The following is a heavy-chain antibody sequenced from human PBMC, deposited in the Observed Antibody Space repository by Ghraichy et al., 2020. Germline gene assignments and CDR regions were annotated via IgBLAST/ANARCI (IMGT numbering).Heavy chain of an antibody. CDR3: ARSNWGYSLNYAMDV. CDR1: GFTFDSYA. Sequence: GGSLRLSCAASGFTFDSYAMSWVRQAPGKGLEWVSGISGSGGTTYYADSVKGRFTISRDNSKNTLYLQMNSLRAEDTAVYNCARSNWGYSLNYAMDVWGQGTTVTVSS. V-gene: IGHV3-23*01. D-gene: IGHD7-27*01. CDR2: ISGSGGTT. J-gene: IGHJ6*02.